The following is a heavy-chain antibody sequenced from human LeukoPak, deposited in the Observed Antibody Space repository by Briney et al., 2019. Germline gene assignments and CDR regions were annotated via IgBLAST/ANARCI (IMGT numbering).Heavy chain of an antibody. D-gene: IGHD6-13*01. J-gene: IGHJ4*02. Sequence: GGSLRLSCEASGFTFSRAGMNWVRQAPGEGLEWISYIDPSGSPIFYADSMKGRFTISRDNAKNSLYLQMNSLRDEDTAVYYCARDWYRRADCWGPGTLVTVSS. CDR2: IDPSGSPI. CDR3: ARDWYRRADC. V-gene: IGHV3-48*02. CDR1: GFTFSRAG.